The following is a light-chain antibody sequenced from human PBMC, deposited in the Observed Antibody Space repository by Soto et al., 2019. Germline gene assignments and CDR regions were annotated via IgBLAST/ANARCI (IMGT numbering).Light chain of an antibody. J-gene: IGKJ2*01. CDR1: QGIRND. CDR2: AAS. CDR3: LQDYSYPYT. V-gene: IGKV1-6*01. Sequence: ALQMTPSPSSLSASVGDRGTITCRASQGIRNDLGWYQQKPGKAPKLLIYAASTLQSGVPSRFSGSGSGTDFTLTISSLQPEDFATYYCLQDYSYPYTFGQGTKLEIK.